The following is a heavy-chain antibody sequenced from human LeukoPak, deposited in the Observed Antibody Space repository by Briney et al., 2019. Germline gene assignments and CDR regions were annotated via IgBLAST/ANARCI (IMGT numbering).Heavy chain of an antibody. J-gene: IGHJ6*03. D-gene: IGHD3-3*01. CDR3: AREGDVTMLRDQYYYYYYYMDV. V-gene: IGHV3-48*04. CDR2: ISSSSSTI. Sequence: GRSLRLSCAASGFTFSSYSMNWVRQAPGKGLEWVSYISSSSSTIYYADSVKGRFTISRDNAKNSLYLQMNSLRAEDTAVYYCAREGDVTMLRDQYYYYYYYMDVWGKGTTVTVSS. CDR1: GFTFSSYS.